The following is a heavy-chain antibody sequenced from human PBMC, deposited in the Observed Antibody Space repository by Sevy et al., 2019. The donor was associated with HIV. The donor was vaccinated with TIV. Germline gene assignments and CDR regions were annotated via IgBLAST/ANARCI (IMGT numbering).Heavy chain of an antibody. Sequence: GGSLRLSCAASGFTFSNAWMNWVRQAPGKGLEWVSRIKSKTDGGTTDYAAPVKGRFTISRDDSKNTLYLQMNSLKTEDTAVYYCTTDLCTNGVCLLFDYWGQGTLVTVSS. V-gene: IGHV3-15*07. CDR1: GFTFSNAW. CDR3: TTDLCTNGVCLLFDY. CDR2: IKSKTDGGTT. J-gene: IGHJ4*02. D-gene: IGHD2-8*01.